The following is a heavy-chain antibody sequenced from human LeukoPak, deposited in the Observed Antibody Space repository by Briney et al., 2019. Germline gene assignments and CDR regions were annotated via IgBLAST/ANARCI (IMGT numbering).Heavy chain of an antibody. J-gene: IGHJ5*02. Sequence: ASVTVSCKASGYTFTGYYMHWVRQAPGQGLEWMGWINPNSGGTNYAQKFQGRVTMTRDTSISTAYMELSRQRSDDTAVYYCARDYHSGYAGWFDPWGQGTLVTVSS. CDR3: ARDYHSGYAGWFDP. V-gene: IGHV1-2*02. CDR1: GYTFTGYY. D-gene: IGHD5-12*01. CDR2: INPNSGGT.